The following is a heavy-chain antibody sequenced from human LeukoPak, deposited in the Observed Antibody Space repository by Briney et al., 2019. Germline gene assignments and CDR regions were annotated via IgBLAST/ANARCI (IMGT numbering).Heavy chain of an antibody. V-gene: IGHV3-23*01. Sequence: GGSLRLSCAASGFTFSSYAMSWVRQAPGKGLEWVSAISGSGGSTYYADSVKGRFTISRDNTRNSLFLQMSSLRGEDTAVYYCARDVGWYRFDYWGQGAWSPSHQ. CDR1: GFTFSSYA. D-gene: IGHD1-14*01. J-gene: IGHJ4*02. CDR3: ARDVGWYRFDY. CDR2: ISGSGGST.